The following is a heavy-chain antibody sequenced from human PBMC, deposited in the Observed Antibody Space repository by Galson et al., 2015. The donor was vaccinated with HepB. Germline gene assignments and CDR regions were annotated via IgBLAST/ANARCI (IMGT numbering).Heavy chain of an antibody. Sequence: SLRLSCAASGVTFSRYWMHWVRQVPGKGLVWVSRINEDGSTRSYADSVRGRFTISRDNAKNMVYLHMNSLRVEDTAVYYCAKDHGGPDDYWGQGTLVTVSS. V-gene: IGHV3-74*01. D-gene: IGHD5-24*01. CDR2: INEDGSTR. J-gene: IGHJ4*02. CDR3: AKDHGGPDDY. CDR1: GVTFSRYW.